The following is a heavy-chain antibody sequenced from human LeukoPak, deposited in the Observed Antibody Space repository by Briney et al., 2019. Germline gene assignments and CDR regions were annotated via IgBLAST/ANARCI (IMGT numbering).Heavy chain of an antibody. CDR2: IYYSGST. J-gene: IGHJ3*02. V-gene: IGHV4-59*01. CDR3: ARLLAGSGYARDAFDI. D-gene: IGHD3-22*01. CDR1: GGSISSYY. Sequence: SETLSLTCTVSGGSISSYYWSWIRQPPGKGLEWIGYIYYSGSTSYNPSLKSRVTISVDTSKNQFSLKVSSVTAADTAVYYCARLLAGSGYARDAFDIWGQGTMVTVSS.